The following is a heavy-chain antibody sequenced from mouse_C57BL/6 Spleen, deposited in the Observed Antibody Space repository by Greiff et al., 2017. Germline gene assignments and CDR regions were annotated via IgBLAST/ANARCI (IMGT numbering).Heavy chain of an antibody. V-gene: IGHV3-6*01. Sequence: EVQLQQSGPGLVKPSQSLSLTCSVTGYSITSGYYWNWIRQFPGNKLEWMGYISYDGSNNYNPSLKNRISITRDTSKNQFFLKLNSVTTEDTATYYCARGVYYGSSYDWYFDVWGTGTTVTVSS. CDR3: ARGVYYGSSYDWYFDV. CDR2: ISYDGSN. D-gene: IGHD1-1*01. CDR1: GYSITSGYY. J-gene: IGHJ1*03.